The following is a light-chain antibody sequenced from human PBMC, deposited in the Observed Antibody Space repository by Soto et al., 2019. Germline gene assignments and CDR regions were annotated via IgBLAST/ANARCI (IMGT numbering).Light chain of an antibody. CDR2: GAS. CDR1: QSVSSSY. J-gene: IGKJ1*01. CDR3: QQYDNWPWT. Sequence: EIVLTQSPGTLSLSPGERGTLSCRASQSVSSSYLAWYQQKPGQAPRLLIHGASTMAPGFPARFSGSGSGTDFTLTISSLQSEDFAVYYCQQYDNWPWTFGQGTKVDIK. V-gene: IGKV3-15*01.